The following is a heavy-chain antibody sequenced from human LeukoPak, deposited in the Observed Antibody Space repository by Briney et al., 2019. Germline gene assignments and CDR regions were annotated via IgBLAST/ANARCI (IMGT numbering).Heavy chain of an antibody. CDR1: GFTFSSYA. CDR2: ISYDGSNK. D-gene: IGHD3-10*01. V-gene: IGHV3-30*04. J-gene: IGHJ4*02. Sequence: GGSLRLSCAASGFTFSSYAMHWVRQAPGKGLEWVAVISYDGSNKYYADSVKGRFTISRDNSKNTLYLQMNSLRAEDTAVYYCARVEELAMVRGVIIVARGPFDYWGQGTLVTVSS. CDR3: ARVEELAMVRGVIIVARGPFDY.